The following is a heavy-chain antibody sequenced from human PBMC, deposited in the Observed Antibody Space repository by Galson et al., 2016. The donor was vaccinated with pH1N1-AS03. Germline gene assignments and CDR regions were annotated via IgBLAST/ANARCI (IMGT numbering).Heavy chain of an antibody. D-gene: IGHD3-16*01. J-gene: IGHJ4*02. Sequence: SVKVSCKASGYSFTRYAVHWVRQAPGQRLEWMGWINPVNGITKYSQKFQGRVTITRDTSATTVYMELSSLRSEDTAVYYCARDLSRLGDYGYWGQGTLVTVSS. V-gene: IGHV1-3*01. CDR3: ARDLSRLGDYGY. CDR2: INPVNGIT. CDR1: GYSFTRYA.